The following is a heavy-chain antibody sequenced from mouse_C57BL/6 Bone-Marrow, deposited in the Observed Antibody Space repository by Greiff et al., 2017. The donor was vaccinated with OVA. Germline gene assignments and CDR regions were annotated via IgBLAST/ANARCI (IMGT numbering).Heavy chain of an antibody. D-gene: IGHD3-1*01. CDR2: ISDGGSYT. J-gene: IGHJ2*01. CDR3: ARGGLDYFDY. Sequence: EVMLVESGGGLVKPGGSLKLSCAASGFTFSSYAMSWVRQTPEKRLEWVATISDGGSYTYYPDNVKGRFTISRDNAKNNLYLQMSHLKSEDTAVYYCARGGLDYFDYWGQGTTLTVSS. V-gene: IGHV5-4*03. CDR1: GFTFSSYA.